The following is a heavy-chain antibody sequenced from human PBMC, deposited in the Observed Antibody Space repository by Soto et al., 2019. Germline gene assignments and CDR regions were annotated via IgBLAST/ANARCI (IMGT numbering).Heavy chain of an antibody. J-gene: IGHJ4*02. D-gene: IGHD3-16*01. Sequence: GGSLRLSCAASGFTFSSYAMSWVRQAPGKGLEWVSAISGSGGSTYYADSVKGRFTISRDNSKNTLYLQMNSLRAEDTAVYYCAKDHEIERLGALYYFDYWGQGTLVTVSS. CDR2: ISGSGGST. CDR1: GFTFSSYA. CDR3: AKDHEIERLGALYYFDY. V-gene: IGHV3-23*01.